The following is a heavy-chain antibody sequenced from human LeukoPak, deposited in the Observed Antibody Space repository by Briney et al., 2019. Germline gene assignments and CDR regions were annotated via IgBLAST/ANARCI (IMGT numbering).Heavy chain of an antibody. V-gene: IGHV4-59*01. CDR2: IYYSGST. CDR3: ARDPGFLDY. CDR1: GGSISSYY. J-gene: IGHJ4*02. D-gene: IGHD2-21*01. Sequence: PSETLSLTCTVSGGSISSYYWSWIRQPPGKGLELIGYIYYSGSTNYNPSLKSRVTISVDTSKNQFSLKLSSVTAADTAVYYCARDPGFLDYWGQGTLVTVSS.